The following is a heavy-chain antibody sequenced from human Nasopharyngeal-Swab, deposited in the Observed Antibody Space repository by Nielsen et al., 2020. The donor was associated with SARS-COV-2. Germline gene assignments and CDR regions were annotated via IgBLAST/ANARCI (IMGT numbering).Heavy chain of an antibody. CDR3: AKALSANNWNYYYYGMDV. CDR1: GFTFSSYA. Sequence: GSSLKISCAASGFTFSSYAMSWVRQAPGKGLEWVSAISGSGGSTYYADSVKGRFTISRDNSKNTLYLQMNSLRAEDTAVYYCAKALSANNWNYYYYGMDVWGQGTTVTVSS. CDR2: ISGSGGST. J-gene: IGHJ6*02. D-gene: IGHD1-20*01. V-gene: IGHV3-23*01.